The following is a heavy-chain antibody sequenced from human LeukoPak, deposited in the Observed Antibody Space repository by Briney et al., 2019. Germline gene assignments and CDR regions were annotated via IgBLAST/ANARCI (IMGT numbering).Heavy chain of an antibody. Sequence: SETLSLTCTVSGGSISSYYWSWIWQPPGKGLEWIGYIYYSGSTNYNPSLKSRVTISVDTSKNQFSLKLSSVTAADTAVYYCARVHGFGEFLPPYWFDPRGQGTLVTVSS. D-gene: IGHD3-10*01. CDR3: ARVHGFGEFLPPYWFDP. J-gene: IGHJ5*02. CDR1: GGSISSYY. V-gene: IGHV4-59*01. CDR2: IYYSGST.